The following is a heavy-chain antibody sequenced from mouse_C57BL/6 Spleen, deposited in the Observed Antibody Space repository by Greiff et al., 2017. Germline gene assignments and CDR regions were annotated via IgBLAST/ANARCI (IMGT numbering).Heavy chain of an antibody. Sequence: QVQLQQSGAELVRPGTSVKVSCKASGYAFTNYLIEWVKQRPGQGLEWIGVINPGSGGTNYNEKFKGKATLTADKSSSTAYMQLSSLTSEDSAVYFCARGYSNPYYAMDYWGQGTSVTVSS. CDR1: GYAFTNYL. D-gene: IGHD2-5*01. J-gene: IGHJ4*01. V-gene: IGHV1-54*01. CDR2: INPGSGGT. CDR3: ARGYSNPYYAMDY.